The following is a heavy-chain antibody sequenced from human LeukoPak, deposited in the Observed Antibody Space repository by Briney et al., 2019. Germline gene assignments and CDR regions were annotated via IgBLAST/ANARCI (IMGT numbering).Heavy chain of an antibody. Sequence: SETLSLTCTVSGGSISSSSYYWGWIRQPPGKGLEWIGSIYYSGSTYYNPSLKSRVTISIDTSKNQFSLNLSSVTAADTAVYYCARDQQYQRPAGWFDPWGQGTLVTVSS. CDR3: ARDQQYQRPAGWFDP. D-gene: IGHD2-2*01. CDR1: GGSISSSSYY. J-gene: IGHJ5*02. V-gene: IGHV4-39*01. CDR2: IYYSGST.